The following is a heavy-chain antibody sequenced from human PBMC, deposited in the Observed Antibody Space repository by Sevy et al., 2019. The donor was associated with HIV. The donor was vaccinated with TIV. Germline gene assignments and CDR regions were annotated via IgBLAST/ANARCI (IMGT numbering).Heavy chain of an antibody. CDR2: INPNSGGT. J-gene: IGHJ6*03. CDR3: ARGAYYDFWSGLYYYYYYMDV. Sequence: ASVKVSCKASGYTFTGYYMHWVRQAPGQGLEWMGWINPNSGGTNYAQKFQGRVTMTRDTSISTAYMELSRLRSDDTAVYYCARGAYYDFWSGLYYYYYYMDVWGKRTTVTVSS. D-gene: IGHD3-3*01. CDR1: GYTFTGYY. V-gene: IGHV1-2*02.